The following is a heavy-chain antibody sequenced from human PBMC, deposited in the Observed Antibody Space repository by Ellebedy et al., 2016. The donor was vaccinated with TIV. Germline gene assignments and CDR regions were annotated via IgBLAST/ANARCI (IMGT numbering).Heavy chain of an antibody. CDR2: ISGSGGST. V-gene: IGHV3-23*01. CDR1: GFTFSSYA. J-gene: IGHJ4*02. Sequence: GESLKISXAASGFTFSSYAMSWVRQAPGKGLEWVSAISGSGGSTYYADSVKGRFTISRDNSKNTLYLQMNSLRAEDTAVYYCAKNYDILTGYPVYFDYWGQGTLVTVSS. CDR3: AKNYDILTGYPVYFDY. D-gene: IGHD3-9*01.